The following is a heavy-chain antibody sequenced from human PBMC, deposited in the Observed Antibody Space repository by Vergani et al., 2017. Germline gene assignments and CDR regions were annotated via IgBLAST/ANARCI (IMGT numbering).Heavy chain of an antibody. CDR2: IYPADSDT. Sequence: EVALVQSGPEMRKPGESLKISCKGSEYSFGNYWIGWVRQMPGKGLEWMGIIYPADSDTRYSPSFQGQVTIPADKSIGTAFLQWDSLKASDTALYYCARHTTYTDTWGRETLVTVSS. CDR1: EYSFGNYW. J-gene: IGHJ5*02. V-gene: IGHV5-51*01. D-gene: IGHD1-1*01. CDR3: ARHTTYTDT.